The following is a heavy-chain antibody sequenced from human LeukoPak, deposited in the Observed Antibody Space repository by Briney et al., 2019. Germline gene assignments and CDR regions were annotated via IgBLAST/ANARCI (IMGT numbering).Heavy chain of an antibody. D-gene: IGHD3-10*01. J-gene: IGHJ4*02. V-gene: IGHV4-34*01. CDR1: GGSFSGYY. CDR3: ARSFSGSYYFDY. CDR2: INHSGST. Sequence: PSETLSLTCAVYGGSFSGYYWSWIRRPPGKGLEWIGEINHSGSTNYNPSLKSRVTISVDTSKNQFSLKLSSVTAADTAVYYCARSFSGSYYFDYWGQGTLVTVSS.